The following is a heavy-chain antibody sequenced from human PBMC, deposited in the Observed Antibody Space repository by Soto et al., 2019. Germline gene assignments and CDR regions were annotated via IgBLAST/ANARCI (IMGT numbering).Heavy chain of an antibody. Sequence: SETLSLTCTVSGGSISSSSYYWCWIRQPPGKGLEWIGSIYYSGSTYYNPSLKSRVTISVDTSKNQFSLKLSSVTAADTAVYYCARPKPFYYDSSGYYSYYFDYWGQGTLVTVSS. CDR1: GGSISSSSYY. CDR2: IYYSGST. V-gene: IGHV4-39*01. CDR3: ARPKPFYYDSSGYYSYYFDY. J-gene: IGHJ4*02. D-gene: IGHD3-22*01.